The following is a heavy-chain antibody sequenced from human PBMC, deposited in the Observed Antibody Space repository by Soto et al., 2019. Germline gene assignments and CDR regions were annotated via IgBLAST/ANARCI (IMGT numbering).Heavy chain of an antibody. CDR1: GYTFTSYG. CDR2: ISAYNGNT. D-gene: IGHD6-19*01. J-gene: IGHJ4*02. V-gene: IGHV1-18*01. Sequence: ASVKVSCKASGYTFTSYGISWVRQAPGQGLEWMGWISAYNGNTNYAQKLQGRVTMTTDTSTSTAYMELRSLRSDDTAVYYCARARGTYSSGWFDYWGQGTLVTVSS. CDR3: ARARGTYSSGWFDY.